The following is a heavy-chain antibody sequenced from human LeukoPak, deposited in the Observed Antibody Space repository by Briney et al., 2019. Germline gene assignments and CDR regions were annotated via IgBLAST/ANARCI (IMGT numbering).Heavy chain of an antibody. D-gene: IGHD2-2*01. CDR2: IGNSGSPI. CDR1: GFTFSSYE. Sequence: PGGSLRLSCAASGFTFSSYEMNWVRQAPGKGLEWVSYIGNSGSPIYYADSVKGRFTISRDNAKDSLYLQMNSLRAEDTAVYYCARGRRGSTSVFDYWGQGTLVTVSS. J-gene: IGHJ4*02. CDR3: ARGRRGSTSVFDY. V-gene: IGHV3-48*03.